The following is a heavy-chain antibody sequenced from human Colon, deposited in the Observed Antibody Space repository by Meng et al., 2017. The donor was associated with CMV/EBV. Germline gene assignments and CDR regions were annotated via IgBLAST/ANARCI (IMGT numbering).Heavy chain of an antibody. CDR1: GFAFSDST. CDR2: IRDKSKNYAT. J-gene: IGHJ5*02. CDR3: TRLLDP. V-gene: IGHV3-73*01. Sequence: SLKLSCAASGFAFSDSTMHWVRQAPGKGLEWVGRIRDKSKNYATALASSVKGRFLISRDDLSNTTYLQMNRLKIEDTAVYYCTRLLDPWGQGTLVTVSS.